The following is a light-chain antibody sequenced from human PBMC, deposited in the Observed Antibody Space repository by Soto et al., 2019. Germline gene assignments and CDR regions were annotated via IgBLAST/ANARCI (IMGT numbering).Light chain of an antibody. Sequence: DIQLTQSPSSLSASVVDRVTITFRTSQSVGNYLNWYQQKPGKAPNLLIYITSTLPSGVPSRFSGSGSGTDFTLTISSLQPEDYATYYCQQSYSNPRTFGQGTKVDIK. CDR3: QQSYSNPRT. CDR1: QSVGNY. J-gene: IGKJ1*01. CDR2: ITS. V-gene: IGKV1-39*01.